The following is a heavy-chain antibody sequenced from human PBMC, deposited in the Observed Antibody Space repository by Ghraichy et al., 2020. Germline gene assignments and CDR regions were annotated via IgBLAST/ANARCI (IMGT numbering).Heavy chain of an antibody. V-gene: IGHV1-46*01. CDR1: GYTFTNYY. CDR3: ARAKQLVRPDY. J-gene: IGHJ4*02. CDR2: INPTGGST. Sequence: ASVKVSCKTSGYTFTNYYIHWVRQAPGQGLEWVGLINPTGGSTTYAPRFKGRVTMTIDTSTSTVSMELSSLRGDDTAVYYCARAKQLVRPDYWGQGTLVTVSS. D-gene: IGHD6-6*01.